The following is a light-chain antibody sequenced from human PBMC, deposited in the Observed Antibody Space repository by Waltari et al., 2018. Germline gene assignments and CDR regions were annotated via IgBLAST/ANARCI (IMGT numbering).Light chain of an antibody. J-gene: IGKJ1*01. V-gene: IGKV3-20*01. CDR3: QNHERLPAM. Sequence: EIVLTQSPGTLSLSQGERATLSCRASQSISRYLAWYQQKPGQAPRLLIYAASSRATGIPDRFSGSGSGTDFSLTISRLEPEDFAVYYFQNHERLPAMFGQGTKVEIK. CDR1: QSISRY. CDR2: AAS.